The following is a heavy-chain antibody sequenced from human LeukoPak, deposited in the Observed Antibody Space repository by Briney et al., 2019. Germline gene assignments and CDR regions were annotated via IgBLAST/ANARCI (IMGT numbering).Heavy chain of an antibody. CDR1: GFTFSSYA. CDR2: ISGSGGST. J-gene: IGHJ4*02. D-gene: IGHD3-3*01. V-gene: IGHV3-23*01. Sequence: GGSLRLSCAASGFTFSSYAMSWVRQAPGKGLEWVSAISGSGGSTYYADSVKGRFTISRDNSKNTLYLQMNSLRAEDTAVYYCAKDQGEGATGTPYYDFWSGPLDYWGQGTLVTVSS. CDR3: AKDQGEGATGTPYYDFWSGPLDY.